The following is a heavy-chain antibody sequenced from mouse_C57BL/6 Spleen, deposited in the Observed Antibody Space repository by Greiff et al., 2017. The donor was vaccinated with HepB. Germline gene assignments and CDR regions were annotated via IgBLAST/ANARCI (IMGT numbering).Heavy chain of an antibody. Sequence: VQLQQSGPELVKPGASVKMSCKASGYTFTDYNMHWVKQSHGKSLEWIGYINPNNGGTSYNQKFKGKATLTVNKSSSTAYMELRSLTSEDSAVYYCARCYDYDPYSEAMDYWGQGTSVTVSS. J-gene: IGHJ4*01. CDR1: GYTFTDYN. CDR3: ARCYDYDPYSEAMDY. D-gene: IGHD2-4*01. V-gene: IGHV1-22*01. CDR2: INPNNGGT.